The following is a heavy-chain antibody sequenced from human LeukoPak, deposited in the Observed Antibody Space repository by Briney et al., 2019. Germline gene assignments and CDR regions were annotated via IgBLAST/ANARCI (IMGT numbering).Heavy chain of an antibody. CDR3: AKPSFGYYDSSGYSPWDDAFDI. D-gene: IGHD3-22*01. CDR1: GFTFSSYA. Sequence: GGSLRLSCAASGFTFSSYAMSWVRQAPGKGLEWVSAISGSGGSTYYADSVKGRFTISRDNSKNTLYLQMNSLRAEDAAVYYCAKPSFGYYDSSGYSPWDDAFDIWGQGTMVTVSS. CDR2: ISGSGGST. V-gene: IGHV3-23*01. J-gene: IGHJ3*02.